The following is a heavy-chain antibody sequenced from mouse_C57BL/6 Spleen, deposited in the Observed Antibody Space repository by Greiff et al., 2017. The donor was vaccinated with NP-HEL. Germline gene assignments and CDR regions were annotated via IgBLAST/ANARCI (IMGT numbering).Heavy chain of an antibody. Sequence: VQLQQSGAELVKPGASVKISCKASGYAFSSYWMNWVKQRPGKGLEWIGQIYPGDGDTNYNGKFKGKATLTADKSSSTAYMQLSSLTSEDSAVYFCARRDYDYDNYYAMDYWGQGTSVTVSS. CDR1: GYAFSSYW. J-gene: IGHJ4*01. CDR3: ARRDYDYDNYYAMDY. D-gene: IGHD2-4*01. V-gene: IGHV1-80*01. CDR2: IYPGDGDT.